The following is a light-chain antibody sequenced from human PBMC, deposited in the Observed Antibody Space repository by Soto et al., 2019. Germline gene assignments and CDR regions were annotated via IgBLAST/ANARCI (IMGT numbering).Light chain of an antibody. V-gene: IGKV3-11*01. CDR2: DAS. CDR3: QQRGNGIT. J-gene: IGKJ3*01. CDR1: QGVSNY. Sequence: IVLTQSPATLSLSPGERATLSCRASQGVSNYLAWYQQKPGQPPRLLIYDASNRATGIPARFSGSGSGTDFTLTISSLEPEDFAVYYCQQRGNGITFGPGTKVDIK.